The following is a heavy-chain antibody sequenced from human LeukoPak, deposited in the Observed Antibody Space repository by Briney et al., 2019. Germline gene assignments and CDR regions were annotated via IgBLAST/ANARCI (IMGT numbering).Heavy chain of an antibody. D-gene: IGHD2-2*01. CDR2: IRYDGSNK. J-gene: IGHJ4*02. Sequence: GSLRLSCAASGFTFSSYGMHWVRQAPGKGLEWVAFIRYDGSNKYYADSVKGRFTISRDNSKNTLYLQMNSLRAEDTALYYCAKGSSTSWYYFDYWGQGTLVTVSS. CDR1: GFTFSSYG. CDR3: AKGSSTSWYYFDY. V-gene: IGHV3-30*02.